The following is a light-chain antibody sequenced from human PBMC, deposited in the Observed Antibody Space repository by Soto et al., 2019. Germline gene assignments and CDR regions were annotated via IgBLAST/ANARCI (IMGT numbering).Light chain of an antibody. J-gene: IGKJ2*01. Sequence: EIVMTQSPATLSVSPGERATLSCRASQSVGGNLAWYQQRPGRAPRLLIYDASTRATDIPARFSVSGSGTEFTLTISSLQSEDFALYYCQQYNNWPLYTFGQWTKLEIK. V-gene: IGKV3-15*01. CDR2: DAS. CDR3: QQYNNWPLYT. CDR1: QSVGGN.